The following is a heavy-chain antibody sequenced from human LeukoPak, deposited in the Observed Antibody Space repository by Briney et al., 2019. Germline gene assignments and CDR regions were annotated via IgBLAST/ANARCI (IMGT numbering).Heavy chain of an antibody. Sequence: GGSLRLSCAASGFTFSDYRMNWVRQAPGKGLEWVSSISSSSSYIYYADSVKGLFTISRDNAKNSLYLQMNSLRAEDTAVYYCARSQLAYCGGDCYKSDYWGQGTLVTVSS. V-gene: IGHV3-21*01. CDR3: ARSQLAYCGGDCYKSDY. CDR2: ISSSSSYI. CDR1: GFTFSDYR. D-gene: IGHD2-21*02. J-gene: IGHJ4*02.